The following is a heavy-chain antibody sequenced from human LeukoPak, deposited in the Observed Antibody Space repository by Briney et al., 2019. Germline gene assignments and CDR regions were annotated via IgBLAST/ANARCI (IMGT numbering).Heavy chain of an antibody. D-gene: IGHD3-3*01. CDR3: TRRYDFWSGPSPAVDY. Sequence: GGSLRLSCAASGFTFSGSAMHWVRQASGKGLEWVGRIRSKANSYATAYAASVKGRFTISRDDSKNTAYLQMNSLKTEDTAVYYCTRRYDFWSGPSPAVDYWGQGTLVTVSS. J-gene: IGHJ4*02. V-gene: IGHV3-73*01. CDR2: IRSKANSYAT. CDR1: GFTFSGSA.